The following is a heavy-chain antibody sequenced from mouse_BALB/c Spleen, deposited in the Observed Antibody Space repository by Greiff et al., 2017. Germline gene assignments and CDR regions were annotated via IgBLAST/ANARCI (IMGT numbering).Heavy chain of an antibody. Sequence: VQLVESGPGLVAPSQSLSITCTVSGFSLTSYGVHWVRQPPGKGLEWLGVIWAGGSTNYNSALMSRLSISKDNSKSQVFLKMSSLQTDDTAMYYCARDIPSLYAMDYWGQGTSVTVSS. D-gene: IGHD5-1-1*01. CDR1: GFSLTSYG. J-gene: IGHJ4*01. CDR2: IWAGGST. V-gene: IGHV2-9*02. CDR3: ARDIPSLYAMDY.